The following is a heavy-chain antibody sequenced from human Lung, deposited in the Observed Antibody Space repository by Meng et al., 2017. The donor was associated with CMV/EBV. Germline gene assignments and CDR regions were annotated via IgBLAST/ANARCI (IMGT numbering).Heavy chain of an antibody. CDR1: GYTLTELS. CDR3: ATGHYDSRGYYSRTLYY. D-gene: IGHD3-22*01. J-gene: IGHJ4*02. V-gene: IGHV1-24*01. Sequence: ASXXVSXKVSGYTLTELSRHWVRQAPGKGLEWMGGFDPEDGETIYAQHFQGRVTMTEDTSTDTAYMELSSLTSEDTAVYYCATGHYDSRGYYSRTLYYWGQGTLVTVSS. CDR2: FDPEDGET.